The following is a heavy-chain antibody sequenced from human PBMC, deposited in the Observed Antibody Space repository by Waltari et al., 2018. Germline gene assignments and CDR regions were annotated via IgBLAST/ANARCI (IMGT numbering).Heavy chain of an antibody. CDR1: GGTFSSYT. D-gene: IGHD6-13*01. J-gene: IGHJ5*02. CDR2: SSPNLGIA. CDR3: ARVRAQQQLVRDNWFDP. V-gene: IGHV1-69*02. Sequence: QVQLVQSGAEVKKPGSSVKVSCKASGGTFSSYTISWVRQAPGQGLEWMGRSSPNLGIANDAQKCQGRVTITADKSTSTAYMELSSLRAEDTAVYYCARVRAQQQLVRDNWFDPWGQGTLVTVSS.